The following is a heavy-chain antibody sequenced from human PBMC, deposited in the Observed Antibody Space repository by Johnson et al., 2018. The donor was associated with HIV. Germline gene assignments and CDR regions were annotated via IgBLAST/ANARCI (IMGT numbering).Heavy chain of an antibody. Sequence: HVQLVESGGGVVQPGRSLRLSCAASGFTFSSYAMHWVRQAPGKGLDWVAVISYDGSNKYYADSVKGRFTISRDNSKNTLYLQMNSLRAEHTAVYYCAKDSRITTILVSVDAFDIWGQGTMLNVSS. CDR1: GFTFSSYA. CDR3: AKDSRITTILVSVDAFDI. J-gene: IGHJ3*02. CDR2: ISYDGSNK. D-gene: IGHD3-22*01. V-gene: IGHV3-30*14.